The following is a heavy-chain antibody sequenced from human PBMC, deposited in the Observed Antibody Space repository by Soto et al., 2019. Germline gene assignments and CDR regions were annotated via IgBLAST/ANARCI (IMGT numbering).Heavy chain of an antibody. D-gene: IGHD6-19*01. CDR2: IYHSGST. CDR1: GGSISSGGYS. CDR3: ARPARQDTVAGNY. Sequence: PSSPLSLTCTFSGGSISSGGYSWSWIRQPPGKGLEWIGYIYHSGSTYYNPSLKSRVTISVDRSKNQFSLNLNSVTATDTAVYYCARPARQDTVAGNYWGQGTLVTVSS. J-gene: IGHJ4*02. V-gene: IGHV4-30-2*01.